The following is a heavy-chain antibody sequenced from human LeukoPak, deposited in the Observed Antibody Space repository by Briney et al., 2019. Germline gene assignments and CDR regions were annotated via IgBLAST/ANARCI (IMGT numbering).Heavy chain of an antibody. V-gene: IGHV3-30-3*01. CDR3: AGDNGAADY. CDR1: GFTFSSYA. CDR2: ISYDGSNK. D-gene: IGHD1-26*01. J-gene: IGHJ4*02. Sequence: GRSLRLSCAASGFTFSSYAMHWVRQAPGKGLEWVAVISYDGSNKYYADSVKGRFTISRDNSKNTLYLQMNSLRAEDTAVYYCAGDNGAADYWGQGTLVTVSS.